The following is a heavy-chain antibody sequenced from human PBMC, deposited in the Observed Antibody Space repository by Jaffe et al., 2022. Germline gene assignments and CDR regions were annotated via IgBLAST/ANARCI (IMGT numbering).Heavy chain of an antibody. CDR2: INHSGST. V-gene: IGHV4-34*01. CDR3: ARWARWVLRDIVATTPFDY. CDR1: GGSFSGYY. D-gene: IGHD5-12*01. Sequence: QVQLQQWGAGLLKPSETLSLTCAVYGGSFSGYYWSWIRQPPGKGLEWIGEINHSGSTNYNPSLKSRVTISVDTSKNQFSLKLSSVTAADTAVYYCARWARWVLRDIVATTPFDYWGQGTLVTVSS. J-gene: IGHJ4*02.